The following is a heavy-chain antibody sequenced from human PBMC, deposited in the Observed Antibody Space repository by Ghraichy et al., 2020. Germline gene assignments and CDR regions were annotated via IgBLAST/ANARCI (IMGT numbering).Heavy chain of an antibody. V-gene: IGHV3-33*01. Sequence: GGSLRLSCAASGFTFSSYAMHWVRQAPGKGLEWVAVIWYDGSNKYYADSVKGRFTISRDNSKNTLYLQTNSLRGEDTAVHYCARDWKGMDVWGQGTTVTVSS. CDR3: ARDWKGMDV. D-gene: IGHD1-1*01. J-gene: IGHJ6*02. CDR2: IWYDGSNK. CDR1: GFTFSSYA.